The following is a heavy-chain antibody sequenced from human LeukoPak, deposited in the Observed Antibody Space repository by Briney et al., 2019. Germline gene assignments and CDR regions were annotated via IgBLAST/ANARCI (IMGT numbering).Heavy chain of an antibody. D-gene: IGHD3-10*01. J-gene: IGHJ3*02. CDR3: ARSDGYGLVGI. Sequence: PSETLSLTCTVSGGSISSYYWSWIRQPPGKGLEWIGYSHYSGSTNYNPSLRSRVTISVDTPKNHFSLTLSSVTAADTAVYYCARSDGYGLVGIWGQGTMVTVSS. CDR1: GGSISSYY. CDR2: SHYSGST. V-gene: IGHV4-59*12.